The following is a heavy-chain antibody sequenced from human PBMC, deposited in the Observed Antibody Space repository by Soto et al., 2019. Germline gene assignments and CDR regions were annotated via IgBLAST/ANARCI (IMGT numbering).Heavy chain of an antibody. J-gene: IGHJ4*02. CDR1: RFTFSTYW. V-gene: IGHV3-7*01. Sequence: GGSLRLSCAASRFTFSTYWMSWVRQAPGKGLEWVANIRQDGSQKYYVDSVKGRFTISRDNAKNSLYLQMNSLRADDTAVYYCARGGYCSSTSCSLFDYWGQGTLVTVSS. CDR3: ARGGYCSSTSCSLFDY. D-gene: IGHD2-2*03. CDR2: IRQDGSQK.